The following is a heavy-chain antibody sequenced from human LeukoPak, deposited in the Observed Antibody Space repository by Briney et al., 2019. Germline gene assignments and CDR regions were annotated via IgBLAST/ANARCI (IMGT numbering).Heavy chain of an antibody. J-gene: IGHJ4*02. CDR3: ARGGQQLVGVHFDY. V-gene: IGHV4-34*01. Sequence: SETLSLTCAVYGGSFSGYYWSWIRQPPGKGLEWIGEINHSGSTNYNPSLKSRVTISVDTSKNQFSLKLSSVTAADTAVYYCARGGQQLVGVHFDYWGQGTLVTVSS. CDR2: INHSGST. D-gene: IGHD6-13*01. CDR1: GGSFSGYY.